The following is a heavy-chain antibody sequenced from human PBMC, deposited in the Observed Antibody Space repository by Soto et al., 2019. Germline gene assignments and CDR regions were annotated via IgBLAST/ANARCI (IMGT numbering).Heavy chain of an antibody. CDR2: ISAYNGNT. Sequence: QVQLVQSGAEVKKPGASVKVSCKASGYTFTSYGISWVRQAPGQGLEWMGWISAYNGNTNYAQKHQGRVTMTTGTSRSTAYMELRSLRSDDTAVYYCARDRITIFGVVIPYYGMDVWGQGTTVTVSS. CDR3: ARDRITIFGVVIPYYGMDV. J-gene: IGHJ6*02. CDR1: GYTFTSYG. V-gene: IGHV1-18*04. D-gene: IGHD3-3*01.